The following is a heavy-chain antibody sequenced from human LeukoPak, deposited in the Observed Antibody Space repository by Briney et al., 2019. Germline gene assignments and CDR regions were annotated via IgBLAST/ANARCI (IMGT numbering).Heavy chain of an antibody. CDR3: ARDLPRPHTAMVSYYFDY. V-gene: IGHV3-30-3*01. CDR2: ISYDGSNK. Sequence: PGGSLRLSCAASGFTFSSYAMHWVRQAPGKGLEWVAVISYDGSNKYYADSVKGRFTISRDNSKNTLYLQMNSLRAEDTAVYYCARDLPRPHTAMVSYYFDYWGQGTLVTVSS. CDR1: GFTFSSYA. J-gene: IGHJ4*02. D-gene: IGHD5-18*01.